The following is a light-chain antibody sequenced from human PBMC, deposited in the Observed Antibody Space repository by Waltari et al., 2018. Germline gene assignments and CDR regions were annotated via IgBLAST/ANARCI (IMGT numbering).Light chain of an antibody. CDR3: QQYDGSVVT. CDR1: QYITGSW. CDR2: AAS. Sequence: EIVLTQSPGTLSLSPGERVTLSCRPSQYITGSWMTWYHQKPGQAPRLLIYAASTRAPGVPDRFRGSGSGTDFTLTISRLEPEDSAIYYCQQYDGSVVTFGGGTKVEIK. V-gene: IGKV3-20*01. J-gene: IGKJ4*01.